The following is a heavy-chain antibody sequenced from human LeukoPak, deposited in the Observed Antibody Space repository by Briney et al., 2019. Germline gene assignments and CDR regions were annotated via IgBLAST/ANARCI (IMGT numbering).Heavy chain of an antibody. CDR1: GYTFTSYD. CDR2: IIAIFGTA. D-gene: IGHD5-18*01. V-gene: IGHV1-18*01. J-gene: IGHJ4*02. CDR3: ARSGYSYGYAHFDY. Sequence: ASVKVSCKASGYTFTSYDINWARQAPGQGLEWMGRIIAIFGTANYAQKLQGRVTLTTDTSTSTAYMELRSLRSDDTAVYYCARSGYSYGYAHFDYWGQGTLVTVSS.